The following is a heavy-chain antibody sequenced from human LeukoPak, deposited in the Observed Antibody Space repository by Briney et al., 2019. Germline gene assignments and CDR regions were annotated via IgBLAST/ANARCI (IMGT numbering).Heavy chain of an antibody. Sequence: GGSLRLSCAASGFPFSTYWMHWVRQAPGKGLVWVSRINGDGSTTSYADSVKGDFTISRDNSKNTLHLQMNTLRAEDTAIYYCAKAGDSSGYYHFDYWGQGTLVTVSS. J-gene: IGHJ4*02. CDR3: AKAGDSSGYYHFDY. CDR1: GFPFSTYW. D-gene: IGHD3-22*01. V-gene: IGHV3-74*01. CDR2: INGDGSTT.